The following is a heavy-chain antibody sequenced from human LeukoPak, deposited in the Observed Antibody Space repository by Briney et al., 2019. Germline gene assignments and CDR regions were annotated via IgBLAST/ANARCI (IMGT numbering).Heavy chain of an antibody. J-gene: IGHJ5*02. CDR1: GGSFSGYY. CDR2: INHSGST. CDR3: ARGEDIVVVPAAMRFDP. Sequence: SETLSLTCAVYGGSFSGYYWSWIRQPPGKGLEWIGEINHSGSTNYNPSLKSRVTISVGTSKNQFSLKLSSVTAADTAVYYCARGEDIVVVPAAMRFDPWGQGTLVTVSS. D-gene: IGHD2-2*01. V-gene: IGHV4-34*01.